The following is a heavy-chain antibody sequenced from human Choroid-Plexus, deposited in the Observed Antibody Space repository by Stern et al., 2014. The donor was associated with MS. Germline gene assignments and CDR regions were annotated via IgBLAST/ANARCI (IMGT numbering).Heavy chain of an antibody. CDR2: VSYDGRKK. CDR1: GFTFGSCA. Sequence: VQLVESGGGVNQPGSPLRLSCVASGFTFGSCAMNWVRQAPGKGLEWVAGVSYDGRKKYYADSVKGRFTISRDNSQNTLYMQMSSLRPEDTAVYYCAKDRQYLTYFFDHWGQGSLVTVSS. J-gene: IGHJ5*02. D-gene: IGHD2/OR15-2a*01. V-gene: IGHV3-30*18. CDR3: AKDRQYLTYFFDH.